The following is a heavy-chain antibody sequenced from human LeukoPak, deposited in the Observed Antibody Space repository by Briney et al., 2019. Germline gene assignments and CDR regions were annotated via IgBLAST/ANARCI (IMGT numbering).Heavy chain of an antibody. CDR2: IYHSGST. CDR1: GGSISSDGYY. D-gene: IGHD1-26*01. Sequence: SETLSLTCTVSGGSISSDGYYWSWIRQPPGKGLEWIGYIYHSGSTYYNPSLKSRVTISVDRSKNQFSLKLSSVTAADTAVYYCARGEIVGAAHFDYWGQGTLVTVSS. CDR3: ARGEIVGAAHFDY. J-gene: IGHJ4*02. V-gene: IGHV4-30-2*01.